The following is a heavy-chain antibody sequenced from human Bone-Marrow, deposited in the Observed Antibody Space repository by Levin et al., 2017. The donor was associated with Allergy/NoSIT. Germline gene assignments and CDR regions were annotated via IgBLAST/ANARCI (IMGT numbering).Heavy chain of an antibody. V-gene: IGHV1-2*02. CDR2: VNPNSGAT. CDR1: GYTFSGYY. CDR3: ARRRYFGGDCYSFDY. D-gene: IGHD2-21*02. J-gene: IGHJ4*02. Sequence: ASVKVSCKTSGYTFSGYYMHWVRQAPGQGLEWMGWVNPNSGATNYAQKFQGRVTMTRDTSISTAYMELSRLRSDDTAVYYCARRRYFGGDCYSFDYWGQGTLVAVSS.